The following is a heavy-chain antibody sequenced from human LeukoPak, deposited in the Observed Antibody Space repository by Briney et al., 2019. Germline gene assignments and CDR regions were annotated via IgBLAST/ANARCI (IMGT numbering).Heavy chain of an antibody. Sequence: ASVTVSCTASGYTFTSYYMHWVRQAPGQGLEWMGIINPSGGSTSYAQKFQGRVTMTRDTSTSTVYMELSSLRSEDTAVYYCASQYIYYDSSGYFGRRGGFDIWGQGTMVTVSS. J-gene: IGHJ3*02. CDR1: GYTFTSYY. CDR2: INPSGGST. CDR3: ASQYIYYDSSGYFGRRGGFDI. D-gene: IGHD3-22*01. V-gene: IGHV1-46*01.